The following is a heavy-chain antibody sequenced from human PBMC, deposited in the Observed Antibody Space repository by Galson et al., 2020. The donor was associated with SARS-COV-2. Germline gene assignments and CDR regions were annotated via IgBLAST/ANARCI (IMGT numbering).Heavy chain of an antibody. J-gene: IGHJ4*02. CDR2: ISDGSKSV. D-gene: IGHD3-10*01. CDR1: GFIFSDYE. CDR3: ARGGTGVLWFRELFAY. V-gene: IGHV3-48*03. Sequence: GGSLRLSCAGSGFIFSDYEMTWVRQAPGKGLEWVSYISDGSKSVYYADSVKGRFTVSRDNAKRSLYLQMNSLRAEDTAVYYCARGGTGVLWFRELFAYWGQGTLVTVSS.